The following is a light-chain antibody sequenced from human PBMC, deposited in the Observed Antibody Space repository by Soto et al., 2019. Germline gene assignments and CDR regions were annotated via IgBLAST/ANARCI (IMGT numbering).Light chain of an antibody. CDR3: QHYGSSGLT. V-gene: IGKV3-20*01. J-gene: IGKJ4*01. CDR1: ESASISY. CDR2: GAS. Sequence: EIVLTQSPGTLSLSPGERATLSCRASESASISYLAWYQQKPGQAPRLLIYGASSRATGIPDRFIGSGSGADFTLTISRXEPEDFAVYYCQHYGSSGLTFGGGTKVDIK.